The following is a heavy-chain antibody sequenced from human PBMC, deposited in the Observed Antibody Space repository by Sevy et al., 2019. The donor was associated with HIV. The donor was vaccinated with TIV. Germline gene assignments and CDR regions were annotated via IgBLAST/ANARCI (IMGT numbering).Heavy chain of an antibody. D-gene: IGHD2-21*01. J-gene: IGHJ3*02. Sequence: SETLSLTCTVSGGSIISSSYYWGWIRQPPGKGLEWIGSIYYSGSTYYNPSLKSRVTISVDTSKNQFSLKLSSVTAADTAVYYCARRSVHNPRLGFAFDIWGQGTMVTVSS. CDR1: GGSIISSSYY. V-gene: IGHV4-39*01. CDR2: IYYSGST. CDR3: ARRSVHNPRLGFAFDI.